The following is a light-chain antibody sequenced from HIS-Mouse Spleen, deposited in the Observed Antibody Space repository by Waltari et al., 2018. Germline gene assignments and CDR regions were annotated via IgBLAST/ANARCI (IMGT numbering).Light chain of an antibody. V-gene: IGLV3-10*01. CDR3: YSTDSSGNHRV. CDR2: EDS. Sequence: SYELTQPPSVSVSPGQTARITCSGDALPKKYAYWYQQKSSKAPVLVIYEDSHRPAGIPERFSGSSSGTRATLTISGAQVEDEADYYCYSTDSSGNHRVFGGGTKLTVL. CDR1: ALPKKY. J-gene: IGLJ2*01.